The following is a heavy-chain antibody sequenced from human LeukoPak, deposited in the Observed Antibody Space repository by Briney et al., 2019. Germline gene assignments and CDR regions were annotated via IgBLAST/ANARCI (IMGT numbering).Heavy chain of an antibody. D-gene: IGHD3/OR15-3a*01. CDR1: GFTFSSYW. V-gene: IGHV3-7*04. Sequence: GGSLRLSCAASGFTFSSYWMSWVRQAPGKGLGWVANIKQDGSEKYYVDSVKGRFTISRDNAKNSLYLQMNGLRAEDTAVYYCARAPSGRTGYLRDWGQGTLVTVTS. J-gene: IGHJ4*02. CDR2: IKQDGSEK. CDR3: ARAPSGRTGYLRD.